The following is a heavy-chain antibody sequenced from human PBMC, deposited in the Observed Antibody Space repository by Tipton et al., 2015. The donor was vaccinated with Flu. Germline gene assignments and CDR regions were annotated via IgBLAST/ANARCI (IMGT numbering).Heavy chain of an antibody. D-gene: IGHD2-8*02. CDR3: AKGLDWWGYYGMDV. Sequence: SGFSFKSYAMHWVRQAPGKGLEWVAFIRYDGRNKDYADSVRGRFTISRDNSQNTQYLQINSLRDEDTAVYYCAKGLDWWGYYGMDVWGQGTTVTVSS. V-gene: IGHV3-30*02. J-gene: IGHJ6*02. CDR1: GFSFKSYA. CDR2: IRYDGRNK.